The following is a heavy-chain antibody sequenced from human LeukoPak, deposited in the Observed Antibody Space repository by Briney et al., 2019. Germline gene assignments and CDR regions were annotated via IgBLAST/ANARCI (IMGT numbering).Heavy chain of an antibody. CDR2: ISYDENTK. CDR1: GFTFNNFA. Sequence: GGSLRLSCVASGFTFNNFAMHWVRQAPGKGLEWVAVISYDENTKNYADSVRGRFTISRDSSNNTLFLQMTSLKPEDTAVYYCARDSYGMDVWGQGTTVTVSS. V-gene: IGHV3-30-3*01. J-gene: IGHJ6*02. CDR3: ARDSYGMDV.